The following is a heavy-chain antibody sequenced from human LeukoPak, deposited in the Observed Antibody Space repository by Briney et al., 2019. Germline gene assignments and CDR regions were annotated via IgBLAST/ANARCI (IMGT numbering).Heavy chain of an antibody. CDR1: GFTFSDYY. CDR2: IKRKSDGGTT. CDR3: TTEGYTYGNHGLDI. D-gene: IGHD5-18*01. J-gene: IGHJ3*02. V-gene: IGHV3-15*01. Sequence: GGSLRLSCAASGFTFSDYYMSWIRQAPGKGLEWVGHIKRKSDGGTTDYAAPVKGRFTISRDDSKNTLYVQMNNLEIEDTALYYCTTEGYTYGNHGLDIWGQGTMVTVSS.